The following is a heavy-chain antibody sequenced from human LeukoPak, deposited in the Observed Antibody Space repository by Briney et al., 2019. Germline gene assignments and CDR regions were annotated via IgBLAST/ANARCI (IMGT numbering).Heavy chain of an antibody. CDR2: IYTSGST. Sequence: PSETLSLTCTVSGGSISSYYWSWIRQPAGKGLEWIGRIYTSGSTNYNPSLKSRVTMSVDTSKNQFSLKLSSVTAADTAVYYCARDDTAMGFGGYYYGMDVWGQGTTVTVSS. V-gene: IGHV4-4*07. D-gene: IGHD5-18*01. CDR3: ARDDTAMGFGGYYYGMDV. J-gene: IGHJ6*02. CDR1: GGSISSYY.